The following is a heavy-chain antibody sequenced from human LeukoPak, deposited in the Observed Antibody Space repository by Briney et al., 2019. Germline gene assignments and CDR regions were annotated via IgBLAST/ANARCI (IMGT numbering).Heavy chain of an antibody. D-gene: IGHD4-17*01. CDR1: GFTFRRFA. CDR2: ISYDGNNK. Sequence: PGGSLRLSCAASGFTFRRFAMHWVRQAPGKGLEWVAVISYDGNNKYYADSVKGRFTISRDNSKNTLYLQMNSLRAEDTAVYYCARESYGDYYFDYWGQGTLVTVSS. V-gene: IGHV3-30-3*01. J-gene: IGHJ4*02. CDR3: ARESYGDYYFDY.